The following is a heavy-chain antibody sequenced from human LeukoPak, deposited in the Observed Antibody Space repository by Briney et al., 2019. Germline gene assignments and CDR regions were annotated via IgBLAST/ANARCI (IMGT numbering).Heavy chain of an antibody. J-gene: IGHJ6*03. Sequence: PSETLSLTCAVYGGSFSGYYWSWIRQPPGKGLEWIGEINHSGSTNYNPSLKSRVTISVDTSKNQFSLKLSSVTAADAAVYYCAGGPMVRGVRYHYYYMDVWGKGTTVTVSS. D-gene: IGHD3-10*01. CDR2: INHSGST. V-gene: IGHV4-34*01. CDR3: AGGPMVRGVRYHYYYMDV. CDR1: GGSFSGYY.